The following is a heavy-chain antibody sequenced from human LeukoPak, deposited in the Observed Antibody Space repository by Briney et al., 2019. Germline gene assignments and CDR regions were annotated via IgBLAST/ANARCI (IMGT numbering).Heavy chain of an antibody. Sequence: SETLSLTCTVSGGSISRYYWSWIRQPPGKGLEWIGYIYYSGSTNYDPSLKSRVTISVDTSKNQFSLKLSSVTAADTAVYYCARGPVGGTTYNDGDAFDIWGQGTMVTVSS. CDR3: ARGPVGGTTYNDGDAFDI. J-gene: IGHJ3*02. V-gene: IGHV4-59*01. CDR2: IYYSGST. CDR1: GGSISRYY. D-gene: IGHD1-7*01.